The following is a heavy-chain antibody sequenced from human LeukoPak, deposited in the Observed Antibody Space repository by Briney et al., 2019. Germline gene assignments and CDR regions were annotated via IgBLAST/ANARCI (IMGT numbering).Heavy chain of an antibody. CDR1: AGSISRVEYS. CDR2: IYYSRST. J-gene: IGHJ3*02. CDR3: AGSRIAAAATTI. Sequence: SVNLSLTWTVSAGSISRVEYSWRWIGHPPGKGLEWVGYIYYSRSTYYDASLKSRVTISVDTSKSQFSLKLSSLTAADTAVYYCAGSRIAAAATTIWGQGTMVTVSS. V-gene: IGHV4-30-4*08. D-gene: IGHD6-13*01.